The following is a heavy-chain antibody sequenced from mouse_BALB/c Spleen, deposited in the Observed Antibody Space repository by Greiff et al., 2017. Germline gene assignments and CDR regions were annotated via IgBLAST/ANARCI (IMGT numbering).Heavy chain of an antibody. J-gene: IGHJ4*01. V-gene: IGHV5-6-5*01. Sequence: EVQLVESGGGLVKPGGSLKLSCAASGFTFSSYAMSWVRQTPEKRLEWVASISSGGSTYYPDSVKGRFTISRDNARNILYLQMSSLRSEDTAMYYCARDGNPHYYAMDYWGQGTSVTVSS. D-gene: IGHD2-1*01. CDR1: GFTFSSYA. CDR2: ISSGGST. CDR3: ARDGNPHYYAMDY.